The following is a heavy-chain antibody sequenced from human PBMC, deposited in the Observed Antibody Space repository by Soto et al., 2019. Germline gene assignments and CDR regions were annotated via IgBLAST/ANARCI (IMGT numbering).Heavy chain of an antibody. Sequence: ASVKVSCKASGYTFTSYGISWVRQAPGQGLEWMGWISAYNGNTNYAQKLQGRVTMTTDTSTSTAYMELRSLRSDDTAVYYCGRAGDIAAAGTIWFDPWGQGTLVTVSS. CDR1: GYTFTSYG. CDR3: GRAGDIAAAGTIWFDP. D-gene: IGHD6-13*01. CDR2: ISAYNGNT. J-gene: IGHJ5*02. V-gene: IGHV1-18*01.